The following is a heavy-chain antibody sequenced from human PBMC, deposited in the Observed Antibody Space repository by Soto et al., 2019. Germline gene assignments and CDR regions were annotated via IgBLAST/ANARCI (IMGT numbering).Heavy chain of an antibody. Sequence: ASVKVSCKASGYTFTSYVISWVRQAPGQGLEWMGWISAYNGNTNYAQKLQGRVTMTTDTSTSTAYMELRSLRSDDTAVYYCARDSSSWYFETMNFDYWGQGTLVTVSS. D-gene: IGHD6-13*01. CDR1: GYTFTSYV. J-gene: IGHJ4*02. V-gene: IGHV1-18*01. CDR3: ARDSSSWYFETMNFDY. CDR2: ISAYNGNT.